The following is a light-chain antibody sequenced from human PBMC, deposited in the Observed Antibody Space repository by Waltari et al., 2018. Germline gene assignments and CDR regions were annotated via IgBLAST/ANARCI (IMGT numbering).Light chain of an antibody. J-gene: IGKJ2*01. CDR2: GAS. CDR1: QSISRN. V-gene: IGKV3-15*01. CDR3: QQYNNWRT. Sequence: EILMTQSPPTLSVSPGERATLSCRASQSISRNLAWYQQKPAQAPRLLIYGASTRATGIPARFSGSGSGTEFTLTISSLQSEDFAVYYCQQYNNWRTFGQGTKLEIK.